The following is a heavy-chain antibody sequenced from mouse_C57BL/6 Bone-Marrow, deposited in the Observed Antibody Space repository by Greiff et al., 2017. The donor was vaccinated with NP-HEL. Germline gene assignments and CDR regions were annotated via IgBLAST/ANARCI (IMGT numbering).Heavy chain of an antibody. D-gene: IGHD1-3*01. CDR3: AILGLQWHSMDY. V-gene: IGHV1-74*01. CDR1: GYTFTSYW. Sequence: QVQLQQPGAELVKPGASVKVSCKASGYTFTSYWMHWVKQRPGQGLEWIGRIHPSDSDTNYNQKFKGKATLPVDKSSSTAYMQISRLTSEDSAVYYCAILGLQWHSMDYWGQGTSVTVSS. CDR2: IHPSDSDT. J-gene: IGHJ4*01.